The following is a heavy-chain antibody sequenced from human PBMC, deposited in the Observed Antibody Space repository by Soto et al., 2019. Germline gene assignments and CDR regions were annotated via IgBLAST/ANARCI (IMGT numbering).Heavy chain of an antibody. J-gene: IGHJ4*02. CDR1: GGSISSYS. CDR2: IYDSGST. Sequence: KPSGTLSLPCTVSGGSISSYSCSWIRQPPGKGLEWIGYIYDSGSTTYNPSPKKRVTTSLETSRNQFSLKLSSVTAADTAVYYCARAHSSGRIFDYWGQGTLVTVSS. CDR3: ARAHSSGRIFDY. D-gene: IGHD6-19*01. V-gene: IGHV4-59*01.